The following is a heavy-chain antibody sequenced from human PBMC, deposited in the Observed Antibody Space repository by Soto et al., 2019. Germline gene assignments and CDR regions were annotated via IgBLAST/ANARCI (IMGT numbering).Heavy chain of an antibody. V-gene: IGHV3-23*01. CDR3: AKNYFFDS. CDR2: ISVSGSP. J-gene: IGHJ4*02. CDR1: GFTFSTYA. Sequence: GGSLRLCCAASGFTFSTYAMSWVRQGPGKGLEWVSSISVSGSPYYADPVKGRFTVSRDNSKDTLYLQMNSLTAEHTAVYFCAKNYFFDSRGPGTLVTVSS.